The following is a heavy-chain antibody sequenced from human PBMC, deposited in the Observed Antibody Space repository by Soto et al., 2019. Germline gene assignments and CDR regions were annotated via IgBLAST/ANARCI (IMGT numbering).Heavy chain of an antibody. CDR2: IIPALGTT. Sequence: QAQLVQSGAEVKKPGSSVKVSCKAFGGPFSSHTFSWVRQAPGQGLEWMGRIIPALGTTTYAQKFQCRVTITADESVTTVYMELTSLRTADTAVYYCARPAFGDYWYFDLWGRGTLVTVSS. CDR1: GGPFSSHT. D-gene: IGHD4-17*01. J-gene: IGHJ2*01. CDR3: ARPAFGDYWYFDL. V-gene: IGHV1-69*08.